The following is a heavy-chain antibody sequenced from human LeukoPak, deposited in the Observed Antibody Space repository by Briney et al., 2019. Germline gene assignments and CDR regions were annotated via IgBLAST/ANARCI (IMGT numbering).Heavy chain of an antibody. V-gene: IGHV3-9*03. D-gene: IGHD3-10*01. J-gene: IGHJ3*02. Sequence: GGSLRLSCAASGFTFDDYAMHWVRQAPGKGLEWVSGISWNSGSIGYADSVKGRFTISRDNAKNSLYLQMNSLRAEDMALYYCAKDISTMVRGVISAFDIWGQGTMVTVSS. CDR2: ISWNSGSI. CDR1: GFTFDDYA. CDR3: AKDISTMVRGVISAFDI.